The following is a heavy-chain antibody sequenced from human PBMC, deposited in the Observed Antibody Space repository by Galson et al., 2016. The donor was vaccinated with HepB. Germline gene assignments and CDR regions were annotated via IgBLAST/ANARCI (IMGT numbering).Heavy chain of an antibody. J-gene: IGHJ6*02. D-gene: IGHD2-2*01. CDR3: ARYCSSSSCELADYYYYYYGMDV. V-gene: IGHV3-11*01. CDR1: GFTFSAYY. CDR2: ISGSGSAI. Sequence: SLRLSCAASGFTFSAYYMSWIRQAPGRGLEWISYISGSGSAIYYADSVKGRFTISRDNSKDSLYLQMNSVRAEDTAVYYCARYCSSSSCELADYYYYYYGMDVWGQGTTVTVSS.